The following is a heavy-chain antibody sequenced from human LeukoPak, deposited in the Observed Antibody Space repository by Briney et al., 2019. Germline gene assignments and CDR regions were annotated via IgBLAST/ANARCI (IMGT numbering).Heavy chain of an antibody. V-gene: IGHV3-23*01. Sequence: PGGSLRLSCAASGFTFSSYAMSWVRQAPGKGLEWVSAISGSGGSTYYADSVKGRFTISRDNSKNTLYLQMNSLRAEDTAVYYCAKDRVSLAARPLHFDYWGQGTLVTVSS. CDR1: GFTFSSYA. J-gene: IGHJ4*02. D-gene: IGHD6-6*01. CDR2: ISGSGGST. CDR3: AKDRVSLAARPLHFDY.